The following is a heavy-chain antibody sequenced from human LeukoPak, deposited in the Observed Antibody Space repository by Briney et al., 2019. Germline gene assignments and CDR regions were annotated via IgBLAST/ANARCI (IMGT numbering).Heavy chain of an antibody. CDR3: AKDRFGSGSPNWFGP. CDR1: GFTFSRYA. D-gene: IGHD3-10*01. J-gene: IGHJ5*02. V-gene: IGHV3-23*01. CDR2: ISGSGGDI. Sequence: GGSPRLSCAGTGFTFSRYAMSWIRQAPGKGLEWVSAISGSGGDIFYTDSVKGRFTISRDNSKNTLYLQMNSLRAGDTAVYYCAKDRFGSGSPNWFGPWGQGTLVTVSS.